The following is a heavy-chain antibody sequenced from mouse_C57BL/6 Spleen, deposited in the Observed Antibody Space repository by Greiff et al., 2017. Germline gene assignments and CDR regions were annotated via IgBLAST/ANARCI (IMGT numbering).Heavy chain of an antibody. J-gene: IGHJ4*01. CDR2: IHPNSGST. Sequence: QVQLQQPGAELVKPGASVKLSCKASGYTFTSYWMHWVKQRPGQGLEWIGMIHPNSGSTNYNEKFKSKATLTVDKSSSTAYMQLSSLTSEDSAVYYCARRYGSSYDYAMDYWGQGTSVTVSS. CDR1: GYTFTSYW. D-gene: IGHD1-1*01. CDR3: ARRYGSSYDYAMDY. V-gene: IGHV1-64*01.